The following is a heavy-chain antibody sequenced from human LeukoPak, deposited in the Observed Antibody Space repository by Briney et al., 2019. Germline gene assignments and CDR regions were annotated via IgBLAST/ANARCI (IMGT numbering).Heavy chain of an antibody. CDR3: ARGRDYYDSSGYYPVNFDY. D-gene: IGHD3-22*01. CDR2: ISYDGSNK. J-gene: IGHJ4*02. V-gene: IGHV3-30*04. Sequence: GGSLRLSCAASGFTFSSYAMHWVRQAPGKGLEWVAVISYDGSNKYYADSVKGRFTISRDNSKNTLYLQMNSLRAEDTAVYYCARGRDYYDSSGYYPVNFDYWGQGTLVTISS. CDR1: GFTFSSYA.